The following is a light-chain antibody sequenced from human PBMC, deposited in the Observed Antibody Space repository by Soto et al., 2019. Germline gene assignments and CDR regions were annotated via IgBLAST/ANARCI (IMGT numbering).Light chain of an antibody. V-gene: IGLV1-44*01. Sequence: QSVLTQPPSASGTPGQRVTISCSGSTSNIGGNTVNWYQQLPGTAPKLLIYSNNQRPSGVPDRFSGSKSGTSASLAISRLQSEDEADYYCAAWDDSRNAGTFGGGTKLTVL. CDR2: SNN. CDR1: TSNIGGNT. J-gene: IGLJ2*01. CDR3: AAWDDSRNAGT.